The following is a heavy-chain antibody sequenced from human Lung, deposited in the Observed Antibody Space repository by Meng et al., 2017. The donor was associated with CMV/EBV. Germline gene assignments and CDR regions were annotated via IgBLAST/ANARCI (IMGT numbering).Heavy chain of an antibody. V-gene: IGHV4-39*07. CDR2: IYYSGST. J-gene: IGHJ6*01. Sequence: SETLSLTCTVSGGSISSSSYYWGWIRQPPGKGLEWIGSIYYSGSTYYNPSLKSRVTISVDTSKNQFSLKLSSVTAADTAVYYCASESPEYQWLEDYYYGLDVWGQGPTVPVSS. CDR1: GGSISSSSYY. CDR3: ASESPEYQWLEDYYYGLDV. D-gene: IGHD6-19*01.